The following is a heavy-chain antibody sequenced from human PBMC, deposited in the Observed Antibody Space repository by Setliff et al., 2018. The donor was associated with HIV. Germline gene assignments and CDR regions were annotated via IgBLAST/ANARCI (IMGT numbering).Heavy chain of an antibody. V-gene: IGHV4-38-2*02. Sequence: SETLSLTCTVSGYSISTGYNWGCIRQPPGKGLEWIGSMHHSGGTYYNPSLETRVTISLDTSKNQFSLNLSSVTAADTAVYYCVRGGSWGIIWGQGTVVTVSS. D-gene: IGHD3-16*01. CDR2: MHHSGGT. J-gene: IGHJ3*02. CDR1: GYSISTGYN. CDR3: VRGGSWGII.